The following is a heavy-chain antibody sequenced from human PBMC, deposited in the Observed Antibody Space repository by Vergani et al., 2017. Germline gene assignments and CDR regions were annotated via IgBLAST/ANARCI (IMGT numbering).Heavy chain of an antibody. J-gene: IGHJ4*02. D-gene: IGHD1-14*01. CDR2: IIPILGIA. V-gene: IGHV1-69*02. CDR1: GGTFSSYT. Sequence: QVQLVQSGAEVKKPGSSVKVSCKASGGTFSSYTISWVRQAPGQGLEWMGRIIPILGIANHAQKFQGRVTITADKSTSTAYMELSSLRSEDTAVYYCAKVAITGTTGYWGQGTLVTVSS. CDR3: AKVAITGTTGY.